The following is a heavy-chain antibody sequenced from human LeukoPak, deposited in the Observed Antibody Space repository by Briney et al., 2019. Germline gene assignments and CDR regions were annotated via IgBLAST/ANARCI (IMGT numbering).Heavy chain of an antibody. Sequence: GGSLRLSCAASGFTFSNDVMRWVRQAPGKGLEWVSSFTSGGSTYYADSVKGRFTISRDNSENTLYLQMNSLRAEDTAVYYCARPVTATDRFYFFDSWGQGTLVTVSS. CDR2: FTSGGST. V-gene: IGHV3-23*01. D-gene: IGHD2-15*01. CDR3: ARPVTATDRFYFFDS. CDR1: GFTFSNDV. J-gene: IGHJ4*02.